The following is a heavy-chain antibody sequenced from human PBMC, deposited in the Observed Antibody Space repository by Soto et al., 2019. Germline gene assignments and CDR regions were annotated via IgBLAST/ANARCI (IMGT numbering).Heavy chain of an antibody. CDR1: GGSISSYY. Sequence: QVQLQESGPGLVKPSETLSLTCTVSGGSISSYYWSWIRQPPGKGLEWIGYIYYSGSTNYNPSLMSRVTISVDTSKTQCSLKLSSVTAADTAVYYCARLWGGFGDYWGQGTLVTVSS. V-gene: IGHV4-59*08. CDR3: ARLWGGFGDY. D-gene: IGHD3-10*01. J-gene: IGHJ4*02. CDR2: IYYSGST.